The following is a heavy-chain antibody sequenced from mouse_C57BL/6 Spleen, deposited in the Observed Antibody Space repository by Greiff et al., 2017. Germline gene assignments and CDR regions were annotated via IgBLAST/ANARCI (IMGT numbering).Heavy chain of an antibody. D-gene: IGHD3-3*01. CDR1: GYSFTGYY. CDR3: ARGGTGLSY. Sequence: VQLQQSGPVLVKPGASVKISCKASGYSFTGYYMNWVKQSPEKSLEWIGEINPSTGGTTYNQKFKAKATLTVDKSSSTAYMQLKSLTSEDSAVYYCARGGTGLSYWGQGTTLTVSS. V-gene: IGHV1-42*01. J-gene: IGHJ2*01. CDR2: INPSTGGT.